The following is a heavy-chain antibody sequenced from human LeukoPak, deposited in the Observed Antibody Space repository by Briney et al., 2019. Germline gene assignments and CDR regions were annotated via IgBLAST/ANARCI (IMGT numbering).Heavy chain of an antibody. Sequence: PSETLSLTCAVSGAPISGSGYYLGWIRQPPGKGLEWIGNIYYTGSTYYNASLQSRVTISIDMSKNQFSLRLSSVTAADTAMYYCVKSGGYGLIDYWGQGTLVTVSS. V-gene: IGHV4-39*01. CDR3: VKSGGYGLIDY. CDR1: GAPISGSGYY. J-gene: IGHJ4*02. D-gene: IGHD6-19*01. CDR2: IYYTGST.